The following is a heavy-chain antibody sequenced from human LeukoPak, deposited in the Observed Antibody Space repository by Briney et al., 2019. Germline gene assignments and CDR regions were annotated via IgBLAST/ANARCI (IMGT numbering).Heavy chain of an antibody. J-gene: IGHJ4*02. CDR2: IDYSGST. Sequence: PSQTLSLTCSVSNGSISSSRYFWGWIRQPPGKGLEWIGSIDYSGSTYYNPSLKSRVTISVDTSKNHFSLDLSSVTAADTAVYYCARDRSSSWYKDFDYWGQGTLVTVSS. V-gene: IGHV4-39*07. CDR3: ARDRSSSWYKDFDY. D-gene: IGHD6-13*01. CDR1: NGSISSSRYF.